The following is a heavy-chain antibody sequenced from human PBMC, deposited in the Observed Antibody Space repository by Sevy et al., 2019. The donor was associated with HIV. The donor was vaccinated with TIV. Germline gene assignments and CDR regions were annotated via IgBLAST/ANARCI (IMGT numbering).Heavy chain of an antibody. CDR2: IYYSGST. J-gene: IGHJ4*02. Sequence: SDTLSLTCTVSGGSISSSSYYWGWIRQPPGKGLEWIGSIYYSGSTYYNPSLKSRVTISVDTSKNQFSLKLSSVTAADTAVYYCARHPIAVAGTGFDYWGQGTLVTVSS. D-gene: IGHD6-19*01. V-gene: IGHV4-39*01. CDR1: GGSISSSSYY. CDR3: ARHPIAVAGTGFDY.